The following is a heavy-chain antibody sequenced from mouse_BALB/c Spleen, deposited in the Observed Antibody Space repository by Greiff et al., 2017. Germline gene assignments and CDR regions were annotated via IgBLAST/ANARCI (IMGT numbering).Heavy chain of an antibody. CDR2: IYPSDSYT. J-gene: IGHJ2*01. Sequence: VQLQQSGAELVRPGASVKLSCKASGYTFTSYWINWVKQRPGQGLEWIGNIYPSDSYTNYNQKFKDKATLTVDKSSSTAYMQLSSPTSEDSAVYYCTRGPYYFDYWGQGTTLTVSS. V-gene: IGHV1-69*02. CDR3: TRGPYYFDY. CDR1: GYTFTSYW.